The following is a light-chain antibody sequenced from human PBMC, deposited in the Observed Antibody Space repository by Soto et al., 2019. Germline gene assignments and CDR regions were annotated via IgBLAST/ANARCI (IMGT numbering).Light chain of an antibody. V-gene: IGKV3D-20*01. CDR2: DAS. CDR1: QSISSF. Sequence: EIVLTQSPATLSLSPGERATLSCRASQSISSFLAWYQQKPGQAPRLLIYDASFRAFGIPDRFSGSGSGTDFTLTISRLEPEDFAVYYCQQYGNSPITFGQGTRLEIK. CDR3: QQYGNSPIT. J-gene: IGKJ5*01.